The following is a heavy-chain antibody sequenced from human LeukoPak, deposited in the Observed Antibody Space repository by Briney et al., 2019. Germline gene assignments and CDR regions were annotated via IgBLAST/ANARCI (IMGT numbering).Heavy chain of an antibody. CDR1: GDSVSSNSAA. V-gene: IGHV6-1*01. CDR2: TYYKYKWYN. Sequence: SQTLSLTCAISGDSVSSNSAAWNWIRQSPSRGLEWLGRTYYKYKWYNDYAVSVKSRISINPDTSKNQFYLQLKSVTPEDTAVYYCARDTSGGYYWYFDLWGRGTLVTVSS. D-gene: IGHD6-19*01. J-gene: IGHJ2*01. CDR3: ARDTSGGYYWYFDL.